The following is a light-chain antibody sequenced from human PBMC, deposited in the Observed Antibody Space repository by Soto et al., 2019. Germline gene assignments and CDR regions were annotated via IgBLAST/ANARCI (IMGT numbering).Light chain of an antibody. CDR1: QSVSSS. V-gene: IGKV3-11*01. CDR3: QQRSNWRIT. Sequence: EIVLTQSAATLSLAPGGRATLSCRASQSVSSSLARYQQKPGQAPRLLISDTSNRATGIPARFSGGGSGTDFTLTISSLEPEDFAVYYCQQRSNWRITFGQGTRLEIK. CDR2: DTS. J-gene: IGKJ5*01.